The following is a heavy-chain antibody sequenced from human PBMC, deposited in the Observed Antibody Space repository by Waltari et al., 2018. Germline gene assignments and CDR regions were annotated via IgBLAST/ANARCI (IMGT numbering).Heavy chain of an antibody. CDR3: TTLDAPWGG. CDR2: ITSKSDGATT. Sequence: EGQMVESGGGSMKPGDSLSLHCGASGVRITPAWLTWVRQAPGKGLEWVGRITSKSDGATTDYAAPVKGRFSISREDSQNMVFLQMNSLRTEDTAVYFCTTLDAPWGGWGHGTLVTVSS. D-gene: IGHD7-27*01. V-gene: IGHV3-15*01. J-gene: IGHJ4*01. CDR1: GVRITPAW.